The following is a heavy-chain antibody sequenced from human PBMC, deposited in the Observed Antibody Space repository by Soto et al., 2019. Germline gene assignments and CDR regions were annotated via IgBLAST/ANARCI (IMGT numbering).Heavy chain of an antibody. CDR1: GGTFSSYA. CDR2: IIPIFGTA. V-gene: IGHV1-69*13. D-gene: IGHD2-15*01. J-gene: IGHJ3*02. Sequence: EASVKVSCKASGGTFSSYAISWVRQAPGQGLEWMGGIIPIFGTANYAQKFQGRVTITADESTSTAYMELSSLRSEDTAVYYCARWGNSGSGAFDIWGQGTMVTVSS. CDR3: ARWGNSGSGAFDI.